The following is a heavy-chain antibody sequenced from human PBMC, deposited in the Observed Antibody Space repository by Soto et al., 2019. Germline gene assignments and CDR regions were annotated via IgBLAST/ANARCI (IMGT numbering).Heavy chain of an antibody. Sequence: GGSLRLSCAASGFTVSSNYMSWVRQAPGKGLEWVSVIYSGGSTYYADSVKGRFTISRDNSKNTLYLQMNSLRAEDTAVYYCARDPRYYGDYDYYYYMDVWGKGTTVTVSS. D-gene: IGHD4-17*01. J-gene: IGHJ6*03. CDR3: ARDPRYYGDYDYYYYMDV. CDR2: IYSGGST. CDR1: GFTVSSNY. V-gene: IGHV3-66*01.